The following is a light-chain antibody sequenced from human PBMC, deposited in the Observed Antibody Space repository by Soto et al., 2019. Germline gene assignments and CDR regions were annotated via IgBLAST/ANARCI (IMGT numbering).Light chain of an antibody. CDR1: SSNVGNNY. CDR2: DNN. J-gene: IGLJ3*02. V-gene: IGLV1-51*01. CDR3: GAWDSSRRGVV. Sequence: QSVLTQPPSVSGAPGQKVTISCSGSSSNVGNNYVSCYQQLPGTAPKLLMYDNNKRPPGIPDRFSGSKSATSATLHITALQTGDEADYYCGAWDSSRRGVVFGGGTKLTVL.